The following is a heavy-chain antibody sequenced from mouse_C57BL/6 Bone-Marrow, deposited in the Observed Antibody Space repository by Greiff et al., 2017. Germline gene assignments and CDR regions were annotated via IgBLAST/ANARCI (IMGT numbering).Heavy chain of an antibody. D-gene: IGHD1-1*01. J-gene: IGHJ4*01. CDR1: GYTFTSYG. CDR3: ARGGTTVVANAMDY. CDR2: IYPRSGNT. Sequence: VQLQQSGAELARPGASVKLSCKASGYTFTSYGISWVKQRTGQGLEWIGEIYPRSGNTYYNEKFKGKATLTADKSSSTAYMELRSLTSEDSAVYFCARGGTTVVANAMDYWGQGTSVTVSS. V-gene: IGHV1-81*01.